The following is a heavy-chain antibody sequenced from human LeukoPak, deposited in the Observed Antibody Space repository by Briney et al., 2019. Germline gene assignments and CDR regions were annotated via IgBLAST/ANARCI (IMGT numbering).Heavy chain of an antibody. CDR1: GGTFSSYA. Sequence: LVKVSCKASGGTFSSYAISWVRQAPGQGLEWMGGIIPIFGTANYAQKFQGRVTITTDESTSTAYMELSSLRSEDTAVYYCARGLEGGSYYGDAFDLWGQGTMVTVTS. D-gene: IGHD1-26*01. V-gene: IGHV1-69*05. CDR2: IIPIFGTA. J-gene: IGHJ3*01. CDR3: ARGLEGGSYYGDAFDL.